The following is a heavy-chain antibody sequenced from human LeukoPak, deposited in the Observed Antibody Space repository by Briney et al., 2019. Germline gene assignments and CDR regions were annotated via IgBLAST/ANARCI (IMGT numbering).Heavy chain of an antibody. Sequence: GGSLRLSCAASGFTFSSYGMHWVRQAPGKGLEWVAVIWYDGSNKYYADSVKGRFTISRDNSKSTLYLQMNSLRAEDTAVYYCAREPYYYDSSGYFYYFDYWGQGTLVTVSS. CDR1: GFTFSSYG. V-gene: IGHV3-33*01. D-gene: IGHD3-22*01. CDR2: IWYDGSNK. CDR3: AREPYYYDSSGYFYYFDY. J-gene: IGHJ4*02.